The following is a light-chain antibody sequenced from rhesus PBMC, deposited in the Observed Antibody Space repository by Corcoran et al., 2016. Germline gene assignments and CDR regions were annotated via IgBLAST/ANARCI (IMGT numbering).Light chain of an antibody. V-gene: IGKV1-66*01. CDR2: YTS. Sequence: DIQMTQSPSSLSASVGDRVTITCRASQAIKNYISWYQQKPGKAPKPLMYYTSTLETGVPSRYSGNRSGTDYTLTISSLQPEDISTYYCQQYNNSPLFTFGPGTKLDIK. CDR3: QQYNNSPLFT. CDR1: QAIKNY. J-gene: IGKJ3*01.